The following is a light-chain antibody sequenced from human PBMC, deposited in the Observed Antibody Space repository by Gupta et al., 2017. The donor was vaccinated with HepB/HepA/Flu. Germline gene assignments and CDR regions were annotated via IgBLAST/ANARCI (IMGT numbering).Light chain of an antibody. CDR2: KDS. CDR1: ALTKQY. Sequence: SSELPQPPSVSVSPGQTARITCSGDALTKQYAYWYQQKPGQAPVLVIYKDSERPSGSPERFSGSSSGTTVTLTISGVQAEEEADYYCQAADSSGTSRVVFGGGTKLTVL. V-gene: IGLV3-25*02. J-gene: IGLJ2*01. CDR3: QAADSSGTSRVV.